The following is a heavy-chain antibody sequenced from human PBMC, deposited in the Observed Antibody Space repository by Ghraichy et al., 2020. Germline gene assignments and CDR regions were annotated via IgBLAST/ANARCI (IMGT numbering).Heavy chain of an antibody. D-gene: IGHD1-14*01. CDR1: GFTFSNYA. CDR3: ARAITVTSHSDF. Sequence: GESLNISCAGSGFTFSNYAMNWVRQAPGKGLEWVSSLSGSGGGTSYVDSVKGRFTISRDNSKNTLYLQMNSLRDEDTAIYYCARAITVTSHSDFWGQGTLVTVSS. V-gene: IGHV3-23*01. J-gene: IGHJ4*02. CDR2: LSGSGGGT.